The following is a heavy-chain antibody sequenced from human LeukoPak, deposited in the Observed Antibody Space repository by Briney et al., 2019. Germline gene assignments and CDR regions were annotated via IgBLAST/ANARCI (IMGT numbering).Heavy chain of an antibody. CDR3: ASPRDYYDSSGYYLDAFDI. V-gene: IGHV1-69*13. J-gene: IGHJ3*02. Sequence: GASVKVSCKASGGIFSSYAISWVRQAPGQGLEWMGGIIPIFGTANYAQKFQGRVTITADESTSTAYMELSSLRSEDTAVYYCASPRDYYDSSGYYLDAFDIWGQGTMVTVSS. CDR1: GGIFSSYA. CDR2: IIPIFGTA. D-gene: IGHD3-22*01.